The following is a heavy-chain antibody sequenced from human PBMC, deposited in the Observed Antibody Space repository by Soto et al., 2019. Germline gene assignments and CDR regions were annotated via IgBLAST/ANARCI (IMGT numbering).Heavy chain of an antibody. J-gene: IGHJ6*02. CDR2: MNPNSGNT. V-gene: IGHV1-8*01. CDR1: GYTFTSYD. Sequence: ASVKVSCKASGYTFTSYDINWVRQATGQGLEWMGWMNPNSGNTGYAQKFQGRVTMTRNNSISTAYMELSSLRSEDTAVYYCARGRSRSYYRRYGMDVWGQGDTVTVSS. D-gene: IGHD1-26*01. CDR3: ARGRSRSYYRRYGMDV.